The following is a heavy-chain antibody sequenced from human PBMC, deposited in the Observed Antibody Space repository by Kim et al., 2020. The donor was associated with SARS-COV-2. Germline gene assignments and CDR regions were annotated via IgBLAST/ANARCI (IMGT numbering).Heavy chain of an antibody. D-gene: IGHD6-19*01. CDR1: ESTFRSYG. CDR3: ARDDFVRSGFDS. Sequence: GGSLRLSWDVSESTFRSYGMNWVRQAPAMVLQWLALTWYDGRKTFYAHSVKGRFTISRDNSKDPVFLQMNSLTVDDTAIYYCARDDFVRSGFDSWGHGALVTVSS. CDR2: TWYDGRKT. V-gene: IGHV3-33*01. J-gene: IGHJ4*01.